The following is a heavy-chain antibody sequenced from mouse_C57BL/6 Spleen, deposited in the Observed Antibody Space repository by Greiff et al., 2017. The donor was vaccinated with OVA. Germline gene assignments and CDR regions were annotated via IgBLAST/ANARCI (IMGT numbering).Heavy chain of an antibody. CDR3: ARQEDLLWFFDY. CDR2: FYPGSGSI. Sequence: VKLQESGAELVKPGASVKLSCKASGYTFTEYTIHWVKQRSGQGLEWIGWFYPGSGSIKYNEKFKDKATLTADKSSSTVYMELSRLTSEDSAVYFCARQEDLLWFFDYWGQGTTLTVSS. D-gene: IGHD2-2*01. J-gene: IGHJ2*01. V-gene: IGHV1-62-2*01. CDR1: GYTFTEYT.